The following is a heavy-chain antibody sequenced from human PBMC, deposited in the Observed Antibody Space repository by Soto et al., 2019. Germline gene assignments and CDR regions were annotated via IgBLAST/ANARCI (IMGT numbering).Heavy chain of an antibody. V-gene: IGHV3-7*05. J-gene: IGHJ4*02. D-gene: IGHD2-2*01. CDR2: IRFDASQK. CDR3: AATMQKAY. Sequence: GGSLRLSCAASGFTFSASWMTWVRQAPGKGLGWVASIRFDASQKYYVDSVEGRFTISRDNAKNSVFLDMTSLRDDDTAVYYCAATMQKAYWGQGTLVTVSS. CDR1: GFTFSASW.